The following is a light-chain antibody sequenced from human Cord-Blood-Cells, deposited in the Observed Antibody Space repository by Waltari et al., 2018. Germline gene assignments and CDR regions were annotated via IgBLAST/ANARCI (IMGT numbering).Light chain of an antibody. J-gene: IGLJ3*02. CDR1: SSNIGSNH. Sequence: QSVLTQPPSASGTPGQRVTISCSGSSSNIGSNHVYWYQQLPGPAPKPLIDRNTPRPSGVPDRCSGSKSGTSASLAISGLRSEDEADYYCAAWDDSLGVWVFGGGTKLTVL. V-gene: IGLV1-47*01. CDR3: AAWDDSLGVWV. CDR2: RNT.